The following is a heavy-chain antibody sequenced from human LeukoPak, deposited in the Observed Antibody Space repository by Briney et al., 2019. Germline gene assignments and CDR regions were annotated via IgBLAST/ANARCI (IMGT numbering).Heavy chain of an antibody. CDR1: GGSFSGYY. CDR2: INHSGST. Sequence: SETLSLTCAVYGGSFSGYYWSWIRQPPGKGLEWIGEINHSGSTNYNPSLKSRVTISVDTSKNQFSLKLSSVTAADTAVYYCARPSIADDWYFDLWGRGTLVTVSS. CDR3: ARPSIADDWYFDL. D-gene: IGHD6-6*01. J-gene: IGHJ2*01. V-gene: IGHV4-34*01.